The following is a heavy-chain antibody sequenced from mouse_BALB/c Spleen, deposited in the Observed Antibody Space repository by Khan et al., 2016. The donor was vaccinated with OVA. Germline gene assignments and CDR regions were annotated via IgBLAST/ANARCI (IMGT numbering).Heavy chain of an antibody. CDR3: SRSTYRYAFVY. CDR2: IIYTGYT. V-gene: IGHV3-8*02. Sequence: EVQLQESGPSLVKPSQTLSLTCSFTGDSLTTGYWNWIRPFPGNKLEYMGYIIYTGYTYYNPSLQSRISITRHTSNNQYYLQLHSVTAEDTATYYCSRSTYRYAFVYWGQGTLVTVSA. J-gene: IGHJ3*01. CDR1: GDSLTTGY. D-gene: IGHD2-14*01.